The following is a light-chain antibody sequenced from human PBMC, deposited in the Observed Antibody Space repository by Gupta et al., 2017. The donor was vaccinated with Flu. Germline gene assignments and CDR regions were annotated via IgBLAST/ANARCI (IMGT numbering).Light chain of an antibody. J-gene: IGLJ2*01. CDR2: TDS. CDR3: SAFDGSRNGWV. Sequence: RFTITSSGTTSNMGCHDFFRHPHPPGTLPKLLIYTDSQRPSGAPERFSASKSGTAASLSISWLLVADEADYYCSAFDGSRNGWVFGGGTKLTVL. V-gene: IGLV1-47*02. CDR1: TSNMGCHD.